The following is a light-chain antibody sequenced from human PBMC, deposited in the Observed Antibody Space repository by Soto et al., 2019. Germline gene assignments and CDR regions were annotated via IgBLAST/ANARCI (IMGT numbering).Light chain of an antibody. Sequence: DIQMTQSPSTLSASVGDRVTITCRARQRFSTGLDWDQQKPGKAPKLLIYDASNLESGVRSRFSGSGSGTDFTLAINSLQPDDFATYYCQQYYPYPLTFGGGTTVEIK. CDR1: QRFSTG. CDR2: DAS. V-gene: IGKV1-5*01. J-gene: IGKJ4*01. CDR3: QQYYPYPLT.